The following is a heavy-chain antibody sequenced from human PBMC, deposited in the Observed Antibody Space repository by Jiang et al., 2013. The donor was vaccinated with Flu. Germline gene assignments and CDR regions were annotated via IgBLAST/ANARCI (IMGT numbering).Heavy chain of an antibody. V-gene: IGHV1-46*01. Sequence: SGAEVKKPGASVKVSCKASGYTFTSYYMHWVRQAPGQGLEWMGIINPSGGSTSYAQKFQGRVTMTRDTSTSTVYMELSSLRSEDTAVYYCAREVVVKTMVRGVIHYYYYGMDVWGKGTTVTVSS. CDR3: AREVVVKTMVRGVIHYYYYGMDV. J-gene: IGHJ6*04. CDR2: INPSGGST. D-gene: IGHD3-10*01. CDR1: GYTFTSYY.